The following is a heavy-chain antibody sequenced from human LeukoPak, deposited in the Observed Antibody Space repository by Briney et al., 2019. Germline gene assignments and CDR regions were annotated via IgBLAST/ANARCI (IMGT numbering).Heavy chain of an antibody. J-gene: IGHJ4*02. Sequence: GGSLRLSCAASGFTFSSYVMSWVRQAPGEGLEWVSDIIGSAGHTYYADSVKGRFTISTDNSKNTLYLQMNSLRADDTAVYYCAKSAGYTASQVDSWGQGTLVTVSS. V-gene: IGHV3-23*01. CDR2: IIGSAGHT. D-gene: IGHD6-13*01. CDR1: GFTFSSYV. CDR3: AKSAGYTASQVDS.